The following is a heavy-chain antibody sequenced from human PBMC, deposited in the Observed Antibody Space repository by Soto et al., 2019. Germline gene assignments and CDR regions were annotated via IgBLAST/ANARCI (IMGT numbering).Heavy chain of an antibody. V-gene: IGHV4-30-4*01. CDR3: ARTASGYYDSSGESFFDY. D-gene: IGHD3-22*01. Sequence: SETLSLTCTVSGGSISSGDYYWSWIRQPPGKGLEWIGYIYYSGSTYYNPSLKCRVTISVDTSKNQFSLKLSSVTAADTAVYYCARTASGYYDSSGESFFDYWGQGTLVTVSS. J-gene: IGHJ4*02. CDR1: GGSISSGDYY. CDR2: IYYSGST.